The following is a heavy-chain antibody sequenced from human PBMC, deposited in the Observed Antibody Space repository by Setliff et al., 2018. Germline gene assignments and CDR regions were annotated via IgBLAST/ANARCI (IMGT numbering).Heavy chain of an antibody. CDR3: AKGGTYRYFDY. Sequence: SETLSLTCTVSGGSVKSHYWSWIRQTPEKGLEWIGFVFYSGDTRYNPSLKSRVTMSVDTSMSQFSLKLRSVTAADTAMYYCAKGGTYRYFDYWGQGTLVTVSS. V-gene: IGHV4-59*02. CDR1: GGSVKSHY. CDR2: VFYSGDT. J-gene: IGHJ4*02.